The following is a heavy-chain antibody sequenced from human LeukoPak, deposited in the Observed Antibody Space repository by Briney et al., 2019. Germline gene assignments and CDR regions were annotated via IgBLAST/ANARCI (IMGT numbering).Heavy chain of an antibody. D-gene: IGHD5-18*01. J-gene: IGHJ4*02. CDR3: ARSLRGEYSYDFDY. CDR1: GYTLTELS. Sequence: ASVKVSCKVSGYTLTELSMHWVRQAPGKGLEWMGGFDPEDGETIYAQKFQGRVTMTEDTSTDTAYMELSSLRSEDTAVYYCARSLRGEYSYDFDYWGQGTLVTVSS. CDR2: FDPEDGET. V-gene: IGHV1-24*01.